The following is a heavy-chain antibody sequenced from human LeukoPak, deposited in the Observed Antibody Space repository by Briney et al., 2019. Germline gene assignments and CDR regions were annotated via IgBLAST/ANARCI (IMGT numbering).Heavy chain of an antibody. D-gene: IGHD6-19*01. Sequence: SQTLSLTFAISGDSVSSNSAAWNWIRQSPSRGLEWLGRTYYRSKWYNDYAVSVNSRITINPDTSKNQFSLQLNSVTPEDTAVYYCAREIAVAGTSWGVSDYWGQGTLVTVSA. CDR3: AREIAVAGTSWGVSDY. J-gene: IGHJ4*02. V-gene: IGHV6-1*01. CDR2: TYYRSKWYN. CDR1: GDSVSSNSAA.